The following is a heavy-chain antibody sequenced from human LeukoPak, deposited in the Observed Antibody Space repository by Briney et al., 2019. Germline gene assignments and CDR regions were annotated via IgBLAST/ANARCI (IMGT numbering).Heavy chain of an antibody. D-gene: IGHD2-2*01. CDR1: GFTFSSYS. CDR3: ARDRGCSSTSCYAKWFDP. Sequence: GGSLRLSCAASGFTFSSYSMNWVRQAPGKGLEWVSYISSSSSTIYYADSVKGRFTISRDDAKNSLYLQMNSLRAEDTVVYYCARDRGCSSTSCYAKWFDPWGQGTLVTVSS. J-gene: IGHJ5*02. CDR2: ISSSSSTI. V-gene: IGHV3-48*01.